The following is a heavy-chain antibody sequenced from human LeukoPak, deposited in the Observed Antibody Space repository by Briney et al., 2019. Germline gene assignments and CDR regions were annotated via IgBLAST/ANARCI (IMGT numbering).Heavy chain of an antibody. Sequence: SEALSLTSAVSGGSISSSSYYWGWMRQPPGKGLAWIESIYYSGSTYYNPSLESRVTISVATSKHQFSLKLSSVTAADTAVYYCARGGSNGDFGYWGQGTLVTVSS. CDR3: ARGGSNGDFGY. J-gene: IGHJ4*02. V-gene: IGHV4-39*01. CDR1: GGSISSSSYY. CDR2: IYYSGST. D-gene: IGHD6-19*01.